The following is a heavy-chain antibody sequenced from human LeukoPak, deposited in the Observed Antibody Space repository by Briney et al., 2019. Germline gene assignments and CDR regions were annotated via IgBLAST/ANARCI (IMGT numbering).Heavy chain of an antibody. D-gene: IGHD2/OR15-2a*01. V-gene: IGHV3-21*01. CDR2: ISSSSTYV. Sequence: PGGSLRLSCAASGFTFSDYNMNWVRQAPGRGLEWVSSISSSSTYVFYADSVKGRFTISRDNAKNSLYLQMNSLRAEDTPVYYCARGLSSFTGDYDYWGQGTLVTVSS. J-gene: IGHJ4*02. CDR1: GFTFSDYN. CDR3: ARGLSSFTGDYDY.